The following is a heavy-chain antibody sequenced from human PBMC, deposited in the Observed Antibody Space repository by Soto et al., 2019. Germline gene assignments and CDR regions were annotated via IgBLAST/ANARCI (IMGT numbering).Heavy chain of an antibody. D-gene: IGHD3-10*01. CDR3: ASGEGVYAVTPKIGMDV. CDR1: GGTFSSYA. CDR2: SIRIFCTA. J-gene: IGHJ6*02. Sequence: QVQLVQSGAEVKKPGSSVKVSCKASGGTFSSYAISWVRQAPGQGLEWMGGSIRIFCTANYAQKFQGRVKITADESTSTAYTELSCLRSEDTAVYYCASGEGVYAVTPKIGMDVWGQGTTVTVSS. V-gene: IGHV1-69*01.